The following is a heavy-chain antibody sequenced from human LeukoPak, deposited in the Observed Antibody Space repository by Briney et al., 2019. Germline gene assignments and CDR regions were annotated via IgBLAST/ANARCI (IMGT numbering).Heavy chain of an antibody. Sequence: PSETLSLTCTVSGGSITNYYLSWIRQPPGKGLEWVGYIYYSGSTNYNPSLKSRVTISVDTSKNQFSLKLSSVTAADTAVYYCARDRGYSYGETYFYGMDVWGQGTTVTVSS. CDR2: IYYSGST. D-gene: IGHD5-18*01. CDR3: ARDRGYSYGETYFYGMDV. J-gene: IGHJ6*02. CDR1: GGSITNYY. V-gene: IGHV4-59*12.